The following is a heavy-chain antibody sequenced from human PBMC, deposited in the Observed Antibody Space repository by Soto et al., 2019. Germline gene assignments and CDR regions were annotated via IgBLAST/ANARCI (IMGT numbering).Heavy chain of an antibody. CDR3: AREGRYYYGSGSYPYYYMDG. Sequence: ASVKVSCKASGYTFTSYDINWVRQATGQGLEWMGWMNPNSGNAGYAQKFQGRVTMTRNTSISTAYMELSSLRSEDTAVYYCAREGRYYYGSGSYPYYYMDGWGKRTTVTVSS. CDR1: GYTFTSYD. D-gene: IGHD3-10*01. CDR2: MNPNSGNA. J-gene: IGHJ6*03. V-gene: IGHV1-8*01.